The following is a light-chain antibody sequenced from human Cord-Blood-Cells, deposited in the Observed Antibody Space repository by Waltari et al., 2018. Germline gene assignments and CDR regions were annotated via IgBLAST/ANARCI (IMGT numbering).Light chain of an antibody. CDR3: QAWDSSHVV. Sequence: SYELTQPPSVSVSPGPTASLTCSGDKLGDQYACWYQPKPGQSPVLGIYQDSKRPSGSPERFPGSNSGNTATLTISGTQAMDEADYDCQAWDSSHVVFGGGTKLTVL. CDR1: KLGDQY. J-gene: IGLJ2*01. CDR2: QDS. V-gene: IGLV3-1*01.